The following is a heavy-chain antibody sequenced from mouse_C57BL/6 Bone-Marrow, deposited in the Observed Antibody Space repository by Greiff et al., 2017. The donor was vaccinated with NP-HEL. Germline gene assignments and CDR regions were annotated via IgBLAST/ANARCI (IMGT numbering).Heavy chain of an antibody. CDR2: ISYDGSN. J-gene: IGHJ2*01. Sequence: DVKLQESGPGLVKPSQSLSLTCSVTGYSITSGYYWNWIRQFPGNKLEWMGYISYDGSNNYNPSLKNRISITRDTSKNQFFLKLNSVTTEDTATYYCARIYGNYAYFDYWGQGTTLTVSS. V-gene: IGHV3-6*01. CDR3: ARIYGNYAYFDY. CDR1: GYSITSGYY. D-gene: IGHD2-1*01.